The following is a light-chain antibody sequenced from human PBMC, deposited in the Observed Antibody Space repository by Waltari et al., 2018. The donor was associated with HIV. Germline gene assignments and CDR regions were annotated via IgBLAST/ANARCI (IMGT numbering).Light chain of an antibody. J-gene: IGLJ1*01. CDR2: SNN. CDR1: TSNNGRNT. Sequence: SVLAQPPSASGTPGPRVTIPCSGSTSNNGRNTLSWYQQLPGTAPKLLIYSNNERPSGVPDRLSGSTSGTSASLVISGLQSEDEADYYCAAWDDSLKGGAFGTGTKVTVL. V-gene: IGLV1-44*01. CDR3: AAWDDSLKGGA.